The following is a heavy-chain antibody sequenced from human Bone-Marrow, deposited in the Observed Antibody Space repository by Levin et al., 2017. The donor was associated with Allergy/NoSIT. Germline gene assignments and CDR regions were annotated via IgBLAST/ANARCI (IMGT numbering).Heavy chain of an antibody. CDR1: VFTFNSYW. Sequence: AGGSLRLSCVASVFTFNSYWMNWVRQAPGKGLVWVSRINSDGSTTDYADSVKGRFTISRDNAKNTVYLQMNSLRAEDMAVYYCVGGAPIDYWGQGTLVTVSS. V-gene: IGHV3-74*01. CDR2: INSDGSTT. J-gene: IGHJ4*02. CDR3: VGGAPIDY.